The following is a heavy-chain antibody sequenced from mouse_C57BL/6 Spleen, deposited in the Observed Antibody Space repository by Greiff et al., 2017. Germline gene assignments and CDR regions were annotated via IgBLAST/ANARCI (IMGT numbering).Heavy chain of an antibody. J-gene: IGHJ3*01. Sequence: QVQLQQSGAELVKPGASVKLSCKASGYTFTSYWMHWVKQRPGQGLEWIGMIHPTSGSTNYNEKFKSKATLTVDKSSSTAYMQLSSLTSEDSAVYYCARDSSGSWFAYWGQGTLVTVSA. CDR2: IHPTSGST. CDR3: ARDSSGSWFAY. V-gene: IGHV1-64*01. D-gene: IGHD3-2*02. CDR1: GYTFTSYW.